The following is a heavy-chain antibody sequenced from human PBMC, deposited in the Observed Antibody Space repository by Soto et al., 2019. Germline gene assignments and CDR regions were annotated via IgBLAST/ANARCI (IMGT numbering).Heavy chain of an antibody. V-gene: IGHV3-23*01. CDR1: GFTFSSYA. CDR3: AKVSLGATTITDYYYYGMDV. J-gene: IGHJ6*02. CDR2: ISGGGGST. Sequence: PGGSLRLSCAASGFTFSSYALIWVRQAPGKGLEWVSTISGGGGSTYYADSVKGRVSSSRDNSKNTLYLQMNSLRAEDTAVYYCAKVSLGATTITDYYYYGMDVWGQGTTVTVSS. D-gene: IGHD1-26*01.